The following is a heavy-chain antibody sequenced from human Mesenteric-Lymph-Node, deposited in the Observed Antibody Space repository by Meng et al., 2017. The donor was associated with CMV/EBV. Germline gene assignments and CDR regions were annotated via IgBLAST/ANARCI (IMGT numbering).Heavy chain of an antibody. CDR3: TGDSVSNPNLDY. D-gene: IGHD3-10*01. CDR2: IYRGDNT. V-gene: IGHV3-66*01. CDR1: GFNLRDKY. J-gene: IGHJ4*02. Sequence: EGHLVESGGGLVQPVWSLRLACAAAGFNLRDKYMSWVRQAPGKGLEWVCIIYRGDNTYYIDSVKDRFTVSRDNSKNTMYLQMNSLRVEDTAVYYCTGDSVSNPNLDYWGQGTLVTVSS.